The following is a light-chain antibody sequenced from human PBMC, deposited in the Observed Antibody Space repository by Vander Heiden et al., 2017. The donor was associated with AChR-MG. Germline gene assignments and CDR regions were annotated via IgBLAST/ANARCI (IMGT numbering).Light chain of an antibody. V-gene: IGKV3-20*01. CDR1: QCLTTTY. J-gene: IGKJ2*01. CDR3: QQDSSSYT. Sequence: EIVLTQSPGTLSLSPGERATLPCSASQCLTTTYLPWYQQKPGQTPRLLIYGVSSRATGIPDRFSGSGSGTDFTLTISRLEPEDFAVYYWQQDSSSYTFGQGTKLEIK. CDR2: GVS.